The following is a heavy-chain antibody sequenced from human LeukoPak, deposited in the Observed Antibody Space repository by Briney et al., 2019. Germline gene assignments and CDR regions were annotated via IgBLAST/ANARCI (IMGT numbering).Heavy chain of an antibody. CDR1: GGSINSRAYS. Sequence: SETLSLTCSVSGGSINSRAYSWGWLRWSPQKGLEWIGSIDFSGNTYYNPSVQSRVAISLDTSRNQFSLNLTSVTAADTAVYYCARFGNSHAFDIWGQGTMVTVSS. D-gene: IGHD4-23*01. CDR3: ARFGNSHAFDI. CDR2: IDFSGNT. V-gene: IGHV4-39*01. J-gene: IGHJ3*02.